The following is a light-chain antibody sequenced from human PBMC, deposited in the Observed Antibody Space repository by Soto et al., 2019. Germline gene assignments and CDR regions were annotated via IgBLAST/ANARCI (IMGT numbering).Light chain of an antibody. CDR1: QSVSGTY. CDR3: QQYGGSPMYT. Sequence: EIVLTQSPGTLSLSPGERATLSCRASQSVSGTYLTWYQQKPGQAPRLLIYGASSRATGIPDRFSGSGSGTDFTLTISRLEPEDFVVYYCQQYGGSPMYTFGQGTKLEIK. CDR2: GAS. J-gene: IGKJ2*01. V-gene: IGKV3-20*01.